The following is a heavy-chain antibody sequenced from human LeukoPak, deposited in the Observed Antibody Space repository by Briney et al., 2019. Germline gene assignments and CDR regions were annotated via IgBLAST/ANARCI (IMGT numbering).Heavy chain of an antibody. CDR3: AHYKGRLSSGYKDY. D-gene: IGHD3-22*01. V-gene: IGHV3-23*01. J-gene: IGHJ4*02. Sequence: HPGGSLRLSCAASGSTFSSYAMSWVRQAPGKGLEWVSAISGSGGSTYYADSVKGRFTISRDNSKNTLYLQMNSLRAEDTAVYYYAHYKGRLSSGYKDYWGQGTLVTVSS. CDR1: GSTFSSYA. CDR2: ISGSGGST.